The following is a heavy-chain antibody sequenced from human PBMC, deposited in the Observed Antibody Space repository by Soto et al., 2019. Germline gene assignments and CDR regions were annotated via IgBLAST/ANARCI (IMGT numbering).Heavy chain of an antibody. D-gene: IGHD2-21*01. CDR2: IYYSGST. Sequence: PSETLSLTCTVSGGSISSGGYYWSWIRQHPGKGLEWIGYIYYSGSTYYNPSLKSRVTISVDTSKNQFSLKLSSVTAADTAVYYCARDRNVIWFDLWGQGTQVTVSS. CDR1: GGSISSGGYY. CDR3: ARDRNVIWFDL. V-gene: IGHV4-31*03. J-gene: IGHJ5*02.